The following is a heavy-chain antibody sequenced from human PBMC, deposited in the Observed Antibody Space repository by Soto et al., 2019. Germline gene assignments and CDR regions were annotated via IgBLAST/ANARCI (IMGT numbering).Heavy chain of an antibody. CDR3: ATHIYDPGTGPHAQFYFD. Sequence: GESRKSSCKGSGYGFAGDGITWVGQKPGKGVEWMGRIDPSDAQTYYSPSFRDHVTSSVTKFIATAFLQRSSLRASDTAMYYCATHIYDPGTGPHAQFYFD. CDR1: GYGFAGDG. J-gene: IGHJ2*01. CDR2: IDPSDAQT. D-gene: IGHD1-1*01. V-gene: IGHV5-10-1*01.